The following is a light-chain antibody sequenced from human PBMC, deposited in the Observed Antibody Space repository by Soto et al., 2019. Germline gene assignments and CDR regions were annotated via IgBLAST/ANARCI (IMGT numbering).Light chain of an antibody. J-gene: IGLJ3*02. CDR1: SGHSSYI. CDR3: ETWDSDTRV. Sequence: QSALTQSSSASASLGSSVKLTCTLSSGHSSYIIAWHQQQPGKAPRYLMKLEGSGSYNKGSGVPDRFSGSGSGADRYLTISNLQFEDEADYYCETWDSDTRVFGGGTKLPS. V-gene: IGLV4-60*02. CDR2: LEGSGSY.